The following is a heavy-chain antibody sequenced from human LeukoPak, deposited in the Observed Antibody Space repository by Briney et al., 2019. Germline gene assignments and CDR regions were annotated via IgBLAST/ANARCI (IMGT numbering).Heavy chain of an antibody. CDR2: ISYDGSNK. D-gene: IGHD2-2*01. J-gene: IGHJ4*03. CDR3: AKGGRYCSSTSCYPSLDY. V-gene: IGHV3-30*18. Sequence: GGSLRLSCAASGFTFSSYGMHWVRQAPGKGLEWVAVISYDGSNKYYADSVKGRFTISRDNSKNTLYLQMNSLRAEDTAVYYCAKGGRYCSSTSCYPSLDYWGQGTTVTVSS. CDR1: GFTFSSYG.